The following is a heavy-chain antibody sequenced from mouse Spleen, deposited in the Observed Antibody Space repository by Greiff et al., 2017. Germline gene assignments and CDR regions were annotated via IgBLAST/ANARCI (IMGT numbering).Heavy chain of an antibody. Sequence: QVQLKQPGAELVRPGTSVKLSCKASGYTFTSYWITWVKQRPGQGLEWIGDIYPGSGSTNYNEKFKSKATLTVDTSSSTAYMQLSSLTSEDSAVYYCARSDLCPLSYWGQGTSVTVSS. V-gene: IGHV1-55*01. CDR2: IYPGSGST. CDR1: GYTFTSYW. D-gene: IGHD2-3*01. CDR3: ARSDLCPLSY. J-gene: IGHJ4*01.